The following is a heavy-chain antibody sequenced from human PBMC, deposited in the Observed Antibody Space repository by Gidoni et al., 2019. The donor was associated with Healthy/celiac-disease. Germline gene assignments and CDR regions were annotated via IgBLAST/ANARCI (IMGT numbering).Heavy chain of an antibody. CDR1: GYSISSGYY. CDR3: ARDGEDIVLMVYATSNWFDP. J-gene: IGHJ5*02. CDR2: IYHSGST. D-gene: IGHD2-8*01. Sequence: QVQLQESGPGLVKPSETLSLTCTVSGYSISSGYYWGWIRQPPGKGLEWNGSIYHSGSTYYNPSLKSRVTISVDTSKNQFSLKLSSVTAADTAVYYCARDGEDIVLMVYATSNWFDPWGQGTLVTVSS. V-gene: IGHV4-38-2*02.